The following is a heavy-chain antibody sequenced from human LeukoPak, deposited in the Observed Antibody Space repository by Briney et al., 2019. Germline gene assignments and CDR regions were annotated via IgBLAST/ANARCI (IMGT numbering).Heavy chain of an antibody. CDR1: GLIFSTYD. V-gene: IGHV3-30*02. Sequence: GGSLRLSCAVAGLIFSTYDIQWVRRARGEGVEWVAVIRTDGSDKYYAGCVMGRFTITRDNSRNTLNLQMNTLRAEETAVYYCGNHDSSSDYWGQGTLVTVSS. CDR2: IRTDGSDK. CDR3: GNHDSSSDY. J-gene: IGHJ4*02. D-gene: IGHD3-22*01.